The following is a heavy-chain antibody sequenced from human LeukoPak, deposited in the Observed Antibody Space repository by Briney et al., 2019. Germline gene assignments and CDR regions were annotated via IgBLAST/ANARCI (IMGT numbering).Heavy chain of an antibody. J-gene: IGHJ5*02. CDR3: ASLDTAKQPLANH. CDR1: AFTFSSYA. D-gene: IGHD5-18*01. V-gene: IGHV3-7*03. CDR2: IREERGQE. Sequence: GGSLRLSCAASAFTFSSYAMSWVRQAPGKGLEWVANIREERGQEYYVDSVKGRFTISKNSAKNSLYLQMNTLRVEDTAMYYCASLDTAKQPLANHWGQGTLVTVSS.